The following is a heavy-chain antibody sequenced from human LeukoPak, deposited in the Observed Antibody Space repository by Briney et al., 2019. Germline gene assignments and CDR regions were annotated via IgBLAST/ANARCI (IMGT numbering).Heavy chain of an antibody. CDR2: IHYTGST. CDR1: GGSISSYY. D-gene: IGHD3-10*01. V-gene: IGHV4-59*01. J-gene: IGHJ5*02. Sequence: LETLSLTCTVSGGSISSYYWSWSRQTPGEGVECIGYIHYTGSTNYNPSLKSRVTISVETSKNQFSLKLKSVTAADTAVYYCARGGYYGSGNDFRFDPWGQGTLVTVSS. CDR3: ARGGYYGSGNDFRFDP.